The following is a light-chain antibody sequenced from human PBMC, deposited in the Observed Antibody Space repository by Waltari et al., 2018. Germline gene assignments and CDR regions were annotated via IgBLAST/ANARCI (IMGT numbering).Light chain of an antibody. CDR3: LSRDSSSTRV. CDR2: GHD. CDR1: GLGRYY. V-gene: IGLV3-19*01. Sequence: SSELTQDPAVSVALGQHVRSTCQGDGLGRYYASWYQHRPGQAPFIVLYGHDNRPSGIPDRFSGSTSGNTASLTITRAQAEDAGVYYCLSRDSSSTRVFGGGTTLTV. J-gene: IGLJ3*02.